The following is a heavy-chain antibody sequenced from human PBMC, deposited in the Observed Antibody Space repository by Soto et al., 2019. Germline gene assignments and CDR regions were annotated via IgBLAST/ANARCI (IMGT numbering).Heavy chain of an antibody. CDR3: AHRCSQGCSSSSFDY. CDR2: IYWNDDK. V-gene: IGHV2-5*01. J-gene: IGHJ4*02. CDR1: GFSLSTSGVG. Sequence: ESGPTLVNPTQTLTLTCTFSGFSLSTSGVGVGWIRQPPGKALEWLALIYWNDDKRYSPSLKSRLTITKDTSKNQVVLTMTNMDPVDTATYXCAHRCSQGCSSSSFDYWGQGTLVTVSS. D-gene: IGHD6-6*01.